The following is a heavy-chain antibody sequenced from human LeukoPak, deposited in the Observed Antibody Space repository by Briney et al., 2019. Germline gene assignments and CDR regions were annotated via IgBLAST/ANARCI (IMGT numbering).Heavy chain of an antibody. CDR1: GGPISSGGYS. D-gene: IGHD3-3*01. CDR2: IYYSGST. CDR3: ARLTISDSYYYGMDV. V-gene: IGHV4-30-4*07. J-gene: IGHJ6*02. Sequence: SQTLSLTCAVSGGPISSGGYSWSWIRQPPGKGLEWIGYIYYSGSTNYNPSLKSRVTISVDTSKNQFSLKLSSVTAADTAVYYCARLTISDSYYYGMDVWGQGTTVTVSS.